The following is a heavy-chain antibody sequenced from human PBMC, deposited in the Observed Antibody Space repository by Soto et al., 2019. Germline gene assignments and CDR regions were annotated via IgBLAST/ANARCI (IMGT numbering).Heavy chain of an antibody. Sequence: PGESLKISCQGSGYSFTNYWIGWVRQMPGKGLEWTGIINPADSDTRYSPSFQGQVTVSADKSISTAYLQRGSLKASDTAMYYCVRPDSTGYYSHWGQGTPVTVSS. V-gene: IGHV5-51*01. J-gene: IGHJ4*02. CDR2: INPADSDT. CDR1: GYSFTNYW. D-gene: IGHD3-22*01. CDR3: VRPDSTGYYSH.